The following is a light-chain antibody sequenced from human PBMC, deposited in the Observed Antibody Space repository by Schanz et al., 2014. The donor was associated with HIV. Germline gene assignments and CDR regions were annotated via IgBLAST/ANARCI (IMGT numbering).Light chain of an antibody. CDR2: YDN. Sequence: SYELTQPPSVSVAPGRTAWITCGANNIGSKSVHWYQQRPGQAPVVVIYYDNDRPSGIPERFSGSNSGNEATLTIGRVEAGDEADYYCQVWDSKTDHWVFGGGTKLTVL. CDR3: QVWDSKTDHWV. V-gene: IGLV3-21*04. J-gene: IGLJ3*02. CDR1: NIGSKS.